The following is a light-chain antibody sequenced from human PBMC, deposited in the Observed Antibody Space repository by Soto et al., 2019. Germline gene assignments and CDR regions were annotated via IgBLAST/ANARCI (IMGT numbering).Light chain of an antibody. CDR3: RPRYSTPRR. J-gene: IGKJ1*01. V-gene: IGKV1-39*01. Sequence: TQCQSVLSGKVGDRVIITCRASQAIRNDLGWYQQKPGKAPKLLIYAASSLQSGVPSRFSGSGSGTDITITINSLEPKDCTTYYCRPRYSTPRRFAPGTKVDIK. CDR2: AAS. CDR1: QAIRND.